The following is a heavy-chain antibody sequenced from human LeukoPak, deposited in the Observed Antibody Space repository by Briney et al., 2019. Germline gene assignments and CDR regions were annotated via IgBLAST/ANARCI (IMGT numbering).Heavy chain of an antibody. J-gene: IGHJ5*02. CDR2: IYHSGST. D-gene: IGHD6-6*01. V-gene: IGHV4-39*07. CDR3: ARDRDSSSSGNWFDP. Sequence: SQTLSLTCTVSGGSISSGDYYWSWIRQPPGKGLEWIGSIYHSGSTYYNPSLKSRVTISVGTSKNQFSLKLSSVTAADTAVYYCARDRDSSSSGNWFDPWGQGTLVTVSS. CDR1: GGSISSGDYY.